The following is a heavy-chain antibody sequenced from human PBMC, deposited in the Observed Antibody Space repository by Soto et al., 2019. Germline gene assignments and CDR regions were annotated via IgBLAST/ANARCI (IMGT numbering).Heavy chain of an antibody. CDR1: CGSIISGDYY. CDR3: ARGGDIVVVPAAMTYDY. V-gene: IGHV4-30-4*01. CDR2: IYYSGST. D-gene: IGHD2-2*01. J-gene: IGHJ4*02. Sequence: SETLSLTCTFSCGSIISGDYYWSWIRQPPGKGLEWIGYIYYSGSTYYNPSLKSRVTISVDTSKNQFSLKLSSVTAADTAVYYCARGGDIVVVPAAMTYDYWGQGTLVTVSS.